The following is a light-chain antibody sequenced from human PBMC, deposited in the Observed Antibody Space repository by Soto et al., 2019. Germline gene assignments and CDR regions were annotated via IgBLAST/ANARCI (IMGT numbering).Light chain of an antibody. CDR1: SSNIGAGYD. V-gene: IGLV1-40*01. CDR2: GNS. J-gene: IGLJ1*01. CDR3: QSYDSSLSGSYV. Sequence: QSALTQPPSVSGAPGQRVTISCTGSSSNIGAGYDVHWYQQLPGTAPKLLVYGNSNRPSGVPDRFSGSKSGTSASLAITGLQAEDEADYYCQSYDSSLSGSYVFGTGTKVTV.